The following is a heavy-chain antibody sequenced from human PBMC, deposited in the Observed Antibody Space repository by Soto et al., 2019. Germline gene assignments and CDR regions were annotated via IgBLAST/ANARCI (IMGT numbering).Heavy chain of an antibody. CDR2: IYYSGSP. CDR3: ARVSGAPYYYHSMDV. Sequence: QVQLQESGPGLVKPSETLSLTCTVSGHSINNYYWSWVRQPPGKQLEWVGYIYYSGSPNYNPSLKRRVTLSVDTSQNQFSLKLTAVTAADTAVYYCARVSGAPYYYHSMDVWGEGTTVTVSS. CDR1: GHSINNYY. D-gene: IGHD6-19*01. V-gene: IGHV4-59*08. J-gene: IGHJ6*03.